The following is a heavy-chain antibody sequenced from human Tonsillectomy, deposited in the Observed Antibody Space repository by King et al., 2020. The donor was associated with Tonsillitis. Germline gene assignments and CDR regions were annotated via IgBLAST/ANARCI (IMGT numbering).Heavy chain of an antibody. V-gene: IGHV3-23*04. Sequence: VQLVESGGGLVQPGGSLRLSCAASGFTFSSYAMSWVRQAPGKGLEWVSAISGSGGSTYYADSVKGRFTISRDNSKNTLSLQMNSLRAEDTAVYYCAKEIVGATTWYYGMDVWGQGTTVTVSS. D-gene: IGHD1-26*01. CDR1: GFTFSSYA. J-gene: IGHJ6*02. CDR3: AKEIVGATTWYYGMDV. CDR2: ISGSGGST.